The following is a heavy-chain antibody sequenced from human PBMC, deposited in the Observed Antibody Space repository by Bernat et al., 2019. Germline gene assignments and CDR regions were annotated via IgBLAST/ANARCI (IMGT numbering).Heavy chain of an antibody. Sequence: EVQLVESGGDLVQPGGSLRLSCTATGFSFTTYWMDWVRQAPGKGLEWVANINQDGNEKHYVDSVKGRFTISRDNAKNSLYLQMNNLGAEDTAIYYSARSLDNWGERALVTVSS. CDR1: GFSFTTYW. CDR2: INQDGNEK. CDR3: ARSLDN. V-gene: IGHV3-7*01. J-gene: IGHJ4*02.